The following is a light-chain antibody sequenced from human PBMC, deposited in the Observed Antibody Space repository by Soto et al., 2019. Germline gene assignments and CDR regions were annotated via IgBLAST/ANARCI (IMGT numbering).Light chain of an antibody. CDR3: QKYNSAPPT. J-gene: IGKJ1*01. CDR1: QAISIY. CDR2: AAS. V-gene: IGKV1-27*01. Sequence: DIQMTQSPSSLSTSVGDRVTITCRASQAISIYLAWYQQKPGKVPKLLIYAASTLHSGVPSRFSGSGSGSDFTLTISSLQPDNVATYYCQKYNSAPPTFGQGTKVVIK.